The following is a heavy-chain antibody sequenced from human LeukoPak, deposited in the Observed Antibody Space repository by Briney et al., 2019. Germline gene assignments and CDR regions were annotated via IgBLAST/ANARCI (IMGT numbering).Heavy chain of an antibody. CDR3: ARDFSGSYCYFDY. Sequence: GASVKVSCKASGYTFTGYYIHWVRQAPGQGLEWMGWINPNSDGTNYSQKFQGRVTMTSDTSTSTAYMELSSLTSDDTAVYFCARDFSGSYCYFDYWGQGILVTVSS. D-gene: IGHD1-26*01. CDR1: GYTFTGYY. CDR2: INPNSDGT. J-gene: IGHJ4*02. V-gene: IGHV1-2*02.